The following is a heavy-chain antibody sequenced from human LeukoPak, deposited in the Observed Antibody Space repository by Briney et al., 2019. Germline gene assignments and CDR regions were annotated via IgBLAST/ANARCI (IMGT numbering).Heavy chain of an antibody. J-gene: IGHJ4*02. CDR1: GFTFSSYA. Sequence: GRSLRLSCAASGFTFSSYAMHWVRQAPGKGLEWVAVISYDGSNKYYADSVKGRFTISRDNSKNTLYLQMNSLRAEDTAVYCCARDLSDYVWGSYRWNYFDYWGQGTLVTVSS. D-gene: IGHD3-16*02. CDR2: ISYDGSNK. V-gene: IGHV3-30-3*01. CDR3: ARDLSDYVWGSYRWNYFDY.